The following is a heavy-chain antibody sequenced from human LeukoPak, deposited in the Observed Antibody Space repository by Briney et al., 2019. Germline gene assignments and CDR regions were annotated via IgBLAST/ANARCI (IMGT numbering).Heavy chain of an antibody. V-gene: IGHV4-59*01. J-gene: IGHJ3*02. Sequence: SETLSLTCTVSGGSISSYYWNWIRQPPGRGLEWIGYIYYSGSTNYNPSLKSRVTISVDTSKNQFSLKLSSVTAADTAVYYCARSLYYYGSDSFDIWGQGTMVTVSS. CDR2: IYYSGST. CDR1: GGSISSYY. D-gene: IGHD3-10*01. CDR3: ARSLYYYGSDSFDI.